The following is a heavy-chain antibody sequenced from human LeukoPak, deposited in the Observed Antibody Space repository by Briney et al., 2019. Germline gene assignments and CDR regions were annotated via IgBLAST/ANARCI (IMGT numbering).Heavy chain of an antibody. V-gene: IGHV3-43*02. J-gene: IGHJ4*02. Sequence: GGSLRLSCAASGFTFDDYAMHWARQAPGKGLEWVSLISGDGGSTYYADSVKGRFTISRDNSKNSLYLQMNSLRTEDTALYYCAKDISDTGRYYFDYWGQGTLVTVSS. CDR2: ISGDGGST. D-gene: IGHD3-10*01. CDR3: AKDISDTGRYYFDY. CDR1: GFTFDDYA.